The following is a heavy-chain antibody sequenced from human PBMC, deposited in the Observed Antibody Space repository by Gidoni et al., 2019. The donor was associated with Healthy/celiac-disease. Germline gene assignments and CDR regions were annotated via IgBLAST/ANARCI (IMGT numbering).Heavy chain of an antibody. Sequence: QVQLVQSGAEVKKPGSSVKVSCKASGGTFSSYAISWVRQAPGQGLEWMGGIIPIFGTANYAQKFQGRVTITADESTSTAYMELSSLRSEDTAVYYCARGGSWSYSSSLGAFDIWGQGTMVTVSS. CDR3: ARGGSWSYSSSLGAFDI. J-gene: IGHJ3*02. CDR2: IIPIFGTA. CDR1: GGTFSSYA. D-gene: IGHD6-13*01. V-gene: IGHV1-69*01.